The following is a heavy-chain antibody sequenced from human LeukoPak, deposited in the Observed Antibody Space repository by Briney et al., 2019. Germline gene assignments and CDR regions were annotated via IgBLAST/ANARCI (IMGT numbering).Heavy chain of an antibody. V-gene: IGHV3-30-3*01. CDR2: IASDGSHT. CDR3: ARERQDTILHSGAFDI. Sequence: QPGGSLRLSCAASGFTFSTYFMHWVRQAPGKGLEWVADIASDGSHTFYVESVKGRFTISRDNSKNTLYLLMNSLRAEDTAVYFCARERQDTILHSGAFDIWGQGTMVTVSS. J-gene: IGHJ3*02. CDR1: GFTFSTYF. D-gene: IGHD2-21*01.